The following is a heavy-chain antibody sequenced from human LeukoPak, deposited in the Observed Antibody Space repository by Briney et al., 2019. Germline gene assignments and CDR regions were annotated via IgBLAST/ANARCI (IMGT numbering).Heavy chain of an antibody. Sequence: SETLSLTCTVSGGSISSGDYYWNWIRQPPGKGLEWIGHIYYTGRTNYNPSLKSRVTMSVDTSKNQFSLRLSSVTAADAAVYYCARSVAPDYWGQGTLVTVSS. CDR1: GGSISSGDYY. J-gene: IGHJ4*02. V-gene: IGHV4-30-4*08. CDR3: ARSVAPDY. D-gene: IGHD4-23*01. CDR2: IYYTGRT.